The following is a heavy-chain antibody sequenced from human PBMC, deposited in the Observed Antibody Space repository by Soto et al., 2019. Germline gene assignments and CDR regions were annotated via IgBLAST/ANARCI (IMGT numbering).Heavy chain of an antibody. CDR3: ALRLTGHGMAV. J-gene: IGHJ6*02. V-gene: IGHV2-5*01. Sequence: QITLKESGPTLVKPTQTLTLTCTFSGFSLTTGGVGVGWFRQPPGKALEWLADLYWNTEKNHSPSLRGRLIIAKDTSRDQVFLTVTTVDPTYTATYYCALRLTGHGMAVWGQGTTVTVS. CDR1: GFSLTTGGVG. D-gene: IGHD3-16*01. CDR2: LYWNTEK.